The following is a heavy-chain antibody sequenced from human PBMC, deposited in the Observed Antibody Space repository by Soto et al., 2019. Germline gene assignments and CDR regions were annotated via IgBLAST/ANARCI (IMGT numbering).Heavy chain of an antibody. CDR3: ASMYSYADY. CDR2: SYYSGST. CDR1: GGSISRYY. D-gene: IGHD4-4*01. Sequence: QVQLQESGPGLVKPSETLSLTCTVSGGSISRYYWSWVRQPPGEGLEWIGYSYYSGSTSYNPSLKSRVTISVDTSKNQFSLKLRSVTAADTAVYYCASMYSYADYWGQGTLVTVSS. V-gene: IGHV4-59*01. J-gene: IGHJ4*02.